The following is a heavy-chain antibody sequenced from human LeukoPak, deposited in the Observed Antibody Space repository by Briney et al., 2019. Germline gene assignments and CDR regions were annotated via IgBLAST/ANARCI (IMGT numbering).Heavy chain of an antibody. CDR2: IRNDGNNK. J-gene: IGHJ6*03. CDR1: GFTFDDYG. D-gene: IGHD2-8*01. Sequence: GGSLGLSCAASGFTFDDYGMSWVRQAPGQGLEWVAFIRNDGNNKYYVNSVKGRFTISRDNSKNTLYLQMNSLRIEDTAVYYCAKNPKMDYYYYYMDFWGKGTTVTVSS. CDR3: AKNPKMDYYYYYMDF. V-gene: IGHV3-30*02.